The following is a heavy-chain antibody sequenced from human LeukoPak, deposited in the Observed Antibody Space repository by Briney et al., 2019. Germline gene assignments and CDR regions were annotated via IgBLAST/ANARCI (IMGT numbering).Heavy chain of an antibody. CDR1: GGSISSYY. J-gene: IGHJ5*02. D-gene: IGHD2-21*01. Sequence: PSETLSLTCTVSGGSISSYYWSWIRQPPGKGLEWIGYIYYSGSTNYNPSLKSRVTISVDTSNNQFSLKLSSVTAADTAVYYCARTHILWFDPWGQGTLVTVSS. V-gene: IGHV4-59*08. CDR2: IYYSGST. CDR3: ARTHILWFDP.